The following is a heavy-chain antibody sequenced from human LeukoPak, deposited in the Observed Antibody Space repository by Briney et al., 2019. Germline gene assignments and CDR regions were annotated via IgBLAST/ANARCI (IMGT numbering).Heavy chain of an antibody. CDR2: MSWNSGSI. Sequence: GGSLRLSCAAAGFTFDDYAMHWVRQAPGKGLEWVSGMSWNSGSIGYADSVKGRFTISRDNAKNSLYLQMNSLRAEDTALYYCAKASVFGYSSGWPPSYYYYYLDVWGKGTTVTVSS. CDR1: GFTFDDYA. V-gene: IGHV3-9*01. D-gene: IGHD6-19*01. CDR3: AKASVFGYSSGWPPSYYYYYLDV. J-gene: IGHJ6*03.